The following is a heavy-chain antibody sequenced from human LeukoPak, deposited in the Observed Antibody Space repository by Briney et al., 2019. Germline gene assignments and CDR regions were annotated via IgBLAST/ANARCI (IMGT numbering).Heavy chain of an antibody. CDR3: ARVRWGLRGAVNYYYYMDV. J-gene: IGHJ6*03. CDR1: GFTFSSYG. V-gene: IGHV3-23*01. D-gene: IGHD3-10*01. CDR2: IGGSGGST. Sequence: GGSLRLSCAASGFTFSSYGMSWVRQAPGKGLEWVSAIGGSGGSTYYADSVKGRFTISRDNSKNTLYLQMNSLRAEDTAVYYCARVRWGLRGAVNYYYYMDVWGKGTTVTISS.